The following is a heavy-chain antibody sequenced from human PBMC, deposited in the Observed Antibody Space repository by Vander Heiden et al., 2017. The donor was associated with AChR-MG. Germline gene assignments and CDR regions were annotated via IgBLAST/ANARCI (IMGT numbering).Heavy chain of an antibody. D-gene: IGHD1-1*01. V-gene: IGHV1-69*01. CDR1: GATFRSYA. CDR2: IIPIFGTA. J-gene: IGHJ5*02. Sequence: QVQLVQSGAEVKKPGSSVKVSCTASGATFRSYAISWGRQAPGQGREWMGGIIPIFGTANYAQKFQGRVTITADESTSTAYMELSSLRSEDTAVYYCARRNNSPLYNWFDPWGQGTLVTVSS. CDR3: ARRNNSPLYNWFDP.